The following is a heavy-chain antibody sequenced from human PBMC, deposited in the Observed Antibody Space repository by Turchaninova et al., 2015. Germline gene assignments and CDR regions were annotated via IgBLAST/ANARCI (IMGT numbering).Heavy chain of an antibody. V-gene: IGHV3-30*07. CDR2: ISYDGSNK. J-gene: IGHJ4*02. CDR3: VRAEGTWGLVGHFDY. CDR1: GFTFSYYA. D-gene: IGHD1-26*01. Sequence: ESGGGVVQTGKSLRLSCAASGFTFSYYAMHWVRQAPGKGLEWVAVISYDGSNKFYEDSVRGRIPISRDNSKDTLYLQIDGLRAEDTAWYYCVRAEGTWGLVGHFDYWGQGTLGTASS.